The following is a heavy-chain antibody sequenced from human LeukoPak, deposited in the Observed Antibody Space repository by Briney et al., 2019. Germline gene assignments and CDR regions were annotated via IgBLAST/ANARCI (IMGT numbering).Heavy chain of an antibody. Sequence: GASVMVSCKASGYTFTGYYMHWVRQAPGQGLEWMGRINSNSGGTNYAQKFQGRVTMTRDTSISTAYMELSRLRSDDTAVYYCARPVLKGYDNCGYWGQGTLVTVSS. V-gene: IGHV1-2*06. CDR1: GYTFTGYY. CDR2: INSNSGGT. J-gene: IGHJ4*02. D-gene: IGHD1-20*01. CDR3: ARPVLKGYDNCGY.